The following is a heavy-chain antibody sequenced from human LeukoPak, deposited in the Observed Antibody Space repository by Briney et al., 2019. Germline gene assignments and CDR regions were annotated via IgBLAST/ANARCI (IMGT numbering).Heavy chain of an antibody. CDR2: ISWNSGSI. J-gene: IGHJ4*02. CDR3: AKAIYYDSSGYSPFDY. D-gene: IGHD3-22*01. Sequence: GWSLRLSCTASGFTFDHYAMHWFRQAPGKGQERVSGISWNSGSIGYADSVKGRFTISRDNAKNSLYLQMNRLRAEDTALYYCAKAIYYDSSGYSPFDYWGQGTLVTVSS. V-gene: IGHV3-9*01. CDR1: GFTFDHYA.